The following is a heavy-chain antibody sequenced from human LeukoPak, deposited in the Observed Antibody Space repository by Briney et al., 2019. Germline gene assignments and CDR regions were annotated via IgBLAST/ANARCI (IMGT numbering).Heavy chain of an antibody. Sequence: PGRSLRLSCAASGFRFDDYAMHWVRQAPGKGLEWVSSISSSSSYIYYADSVKGRFTISRDNAKNSLYLQMNSLRAEDTAVYYCARNVLLWFGELFPPDYWGQGTLVTVSS. CDR1: GFRFDDYA. CDR3: ARNVLLWFGELFPPDY. V-gene: IGHV3-21*01. D-gene: IGHD3-10*01. J-gene: IGHJ4*02. CDR2: ISSSSSYI.